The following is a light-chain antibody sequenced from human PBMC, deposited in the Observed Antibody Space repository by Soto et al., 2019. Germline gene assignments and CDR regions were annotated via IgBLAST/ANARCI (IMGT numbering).Light chain of an antibody. CDR2: KTA. J-gene: IGKJ2*01. CDR1: QSFNTW. V-gene: IGKV1-5*03. Sequence: DVQMTQSPSSLSPSVGDRVTITCRASQSFNTWLAWSQQKTGKAPQLLIYKTASIGSGVPSRFSGSGSGTEVTLTIISLQPADAATYYCQQYNSYPYTFGQGTKLEIK. CDR3: QQYNSYPYT.